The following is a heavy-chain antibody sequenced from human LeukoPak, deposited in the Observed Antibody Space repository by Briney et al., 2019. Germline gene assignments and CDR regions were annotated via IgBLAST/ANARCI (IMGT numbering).Heavy chain of an antibody. V-gene: IGHV3-48*04. CDR2: ITSSGSTI. CDR3: ARVARGYSGYDWALDY. D-gene: IGHD5-12*01. Sequence: GGSLRLSCAASGFTFSSYWMNWVRQAPGKGLDWIAYITSSGSTIYHADSVKGRFTLSRDNAKNSLYLQMNSLRAEDTAVYYCARVARGYSGYDWALDYWGQGTLVTVSS. J-gene: IGHJ4*02. CDR1: GFTFSSYW.